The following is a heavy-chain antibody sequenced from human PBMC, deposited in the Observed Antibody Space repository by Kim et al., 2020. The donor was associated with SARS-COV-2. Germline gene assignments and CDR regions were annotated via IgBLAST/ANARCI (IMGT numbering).Heavy chain of an antibody. V-gene: IGHV3-33*01. D-gene: IGHD3-10*01. J-gene: IGHJ4*02. CDR3: VRDRGLGSFVFRY. Sequence: YAESVKGGFTISRDNSKNTVSLQMNSLRAEDTAVYYGVRDRGLGSFVFRYWGQGTLVSVSS.